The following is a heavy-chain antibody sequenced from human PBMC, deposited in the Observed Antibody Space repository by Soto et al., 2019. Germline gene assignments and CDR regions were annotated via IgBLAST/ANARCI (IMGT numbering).Heavy chain of an antibody. CDR2: INHSGST. J-gene: IGHJ4*02. Sequence: QVQLQQWGAGLLKPSETLSLTCAVYGGSFSGYYWSWIRQPPGKGLEWIGEINHSGSTNYNPSLKSRVTISLDTSKNQFSLKLSSVTAADTAVYYCARPLRYFDWPLGYWGQGTLVTVSS. CDR3: ARPLRYFDWPLGY. V-gene: IGHV4-34*01. D-gene: IGHD3-9*01. CDR1: GGSFSGYY.